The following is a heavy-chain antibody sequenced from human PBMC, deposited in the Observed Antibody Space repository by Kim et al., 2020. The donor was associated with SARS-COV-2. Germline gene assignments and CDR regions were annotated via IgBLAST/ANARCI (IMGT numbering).Heavy chain of an antibody. V-gene: IGHV1-3*01. D-gene: IGHD4-17*01. CDR2: INAGNGNT. Sequence: ASVKVSCKASGYTFTSYAMHWVRQAPGQRLEWMGWINAGNGNTKYSQKFQGRVTITRDTSASTAYMELSSLRSEDTAVYYCARDRGVTTVEFPLEMDVWGQGTTVTVSS. CDR3: ARDRGVTTVEFPLEMDV. J-gene: IGHJ6*02. CDR1: GYTFTSYA.